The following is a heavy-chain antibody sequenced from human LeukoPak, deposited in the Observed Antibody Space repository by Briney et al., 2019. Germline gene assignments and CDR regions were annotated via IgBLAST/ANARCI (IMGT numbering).Heavy chain of an antibody. D-gene: IGHD5-18*01. CDR3: AGLVERIQLWPKGRRLLWFDP. CDR2: IYYSGST. V-gene: IGHV4-39*01. Sequence: SETLSLTCTVSGGSISSSSCYWGWIRQPPGKGLEWIGSIYYSGSTYYNPSLKSRVTISVDTSKNQFSLKLSSVTAADTAVYYCAGLVERIQLWPKGRRLLWFDPWGQGTLVTVSS. J-gene: IGHJ5*02. CDR1: GGSISSSSCY.